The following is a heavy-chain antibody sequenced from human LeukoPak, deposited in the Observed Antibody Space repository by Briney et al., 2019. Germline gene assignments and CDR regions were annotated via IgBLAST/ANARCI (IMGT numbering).Heavy chain of an antibody. CDR3: AAAKYYDFWSGYYPLDY. V-gene: IGHV1-58*01. D-gene: IGHD3-3*01. CDR1: GFTFTSSA. CDR2: IVVGSGNT. Sequence: GASVKVSCKASGFTFTSSAVQWVRQARGQRLEWIGWIVVGSGNTNYAQKFQERVTITRDISTSTAYMELSSLRSEDTAVYYCAAAKYYDFWSGYYPLDYWGQGTLVTVSS. J-gene: IGHJ4*02.